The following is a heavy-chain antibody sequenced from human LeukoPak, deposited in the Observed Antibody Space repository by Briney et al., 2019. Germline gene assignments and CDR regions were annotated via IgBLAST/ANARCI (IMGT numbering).Heavy chain of an antibody. CDR2: ISATGGRT. D-gene: IGHD3-10*01. V-gene: IGHV3-23*01. Sequence: GGSLRLSCAASGFTFSNFAMSRVRQAPGKGLEWVSTISATGGRTDYADSVKGRFTISRDNAKNSLYLQMNSLRAEDTAVYYCARDYYGSGSYFYYYYGMDVWGQGTTVTVSS. CDR3: ARDYYGSGSYFYYYYGMDV. CDR1: GFTFSNFA. J-gene: IGHJ6*02.